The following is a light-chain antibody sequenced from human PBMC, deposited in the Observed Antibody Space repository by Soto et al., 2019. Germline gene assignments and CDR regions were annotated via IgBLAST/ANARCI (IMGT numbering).Light chain of an antibody. V-gene: IGKV3-15*01. CDR2: GAC. J-gene: IGKJ4*01. CDR1: QSVTTN. Sequence: MTQSPSTLSASVGDRVTFSCSASQSVTTNLAWYQHKPRHSPRLLIPGACTWASGIPPRFSGSGSGTEFTLTIDRLQSADFAVYYCQQYDRWPVTFGGGTKVDIK. CDR3: QQYDRWPVT.